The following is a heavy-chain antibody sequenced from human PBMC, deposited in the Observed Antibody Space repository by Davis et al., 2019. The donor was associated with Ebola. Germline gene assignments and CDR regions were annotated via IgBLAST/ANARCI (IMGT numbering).Heavy chain of an antibody. CDR1: GGTFSSYA. J-gene: IGHJ3*02. Sequence: AASVKVSCKASGGTFSSYAISWVRQAPGQGLEWMGRIIPILGIANYAQKFQGRVTITADKSTSTAYMELSSLRSEDTAVYYCAKRDVVVANAFDIWGQGTMVTVSS. V-gene: IGHV1-69*04. CDR2: IIPILGIA. D-gene: IGHD2-15*01. CDR3: AKRDVVVANAFDI.